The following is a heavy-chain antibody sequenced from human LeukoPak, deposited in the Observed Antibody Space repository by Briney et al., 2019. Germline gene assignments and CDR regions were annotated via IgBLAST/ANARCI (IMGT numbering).Heavy chain of an antibody. CDR2: MNPNSGNT. CDR3: ARGMGYYYYYGMDV. Sequence: GASVTVSCKASGYTFTSYDINWVRQATGQGLEWMGWMNPNSGNTGYAQKFQGRVTMARNTSISTAYMELSSLRSEDTAVYYCARGMGYYYYYGMDVWGQGTTVTVSS. V-gene: IGHV1-8*01. CDR1: GYTFTSYD. J-gene: IGHJ6*02.